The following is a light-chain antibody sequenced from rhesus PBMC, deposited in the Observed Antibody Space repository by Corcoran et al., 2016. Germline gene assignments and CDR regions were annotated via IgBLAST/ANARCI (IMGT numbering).Light chain of an antibody. Sequence: DIQMSQSPSSLSASVGDRVTITCRASQGISSYLNWYQQKPGTAPKLRIYYANSLASGVPSRFSGSGSGTGFTLTISSRQPEEFATYYCQQDKSYPRTFGQGTKVEIK. J-gene: IGKJ1*01. V-gene: IGKV1-32*02. CDR3: QQDKSYPRT. CDR2: YAN. CDR1: QGISSY.